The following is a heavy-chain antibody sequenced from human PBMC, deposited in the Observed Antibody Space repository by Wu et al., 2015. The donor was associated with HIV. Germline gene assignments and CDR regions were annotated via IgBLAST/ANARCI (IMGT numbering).Heavy chain of an antibody. CDR1: GGSFSSYG. CDR3: ARVSVRRRDCSGASCCVSILDAFNV. Sequence: QVQLVQSGAEVRKPGSSVKVSCKASGGSFSSYGISWVRQAPGQGLEWMGGVIPLFGVESYAQKFHDRVKITTDESSITAYMDLSGLSSDDTAMYYCARVSVRRRDCSGASCCVSILDAFNVWGQGTLVTVSS. V-gene: IGHV1-69*05. CDR2: VIPLFGVE. J-gene: IGHJ3*01. D-gene: IGHD2-15*01.